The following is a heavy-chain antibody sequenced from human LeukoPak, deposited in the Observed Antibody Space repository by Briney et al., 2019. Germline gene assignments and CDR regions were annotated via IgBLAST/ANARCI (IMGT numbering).Heavy chain of an antibody. V-gene: IGHV4-4*02. CDR1: GDSISSDIW. J-gene: IGHJ6*02. CDR2: IHHSGGI. CDR3: ARSPTDCSSTSCYPLYYYYGMDV. D-gene: IGHD2-2*01. Sequence: PSETLSLTCAVSGDSISSDIWWNWVRQPPGKGLEWIGEIHHSGGINYNPSLKSRVTISLDKSKNQFSLKLSSVTAADTAVYYCARSPTDCSSTSCYPLYYYYGMDVWGQGTTVTVSS.